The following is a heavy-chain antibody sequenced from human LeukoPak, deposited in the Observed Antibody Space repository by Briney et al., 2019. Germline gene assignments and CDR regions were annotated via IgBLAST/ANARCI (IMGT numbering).Heavy chain of an antibody. J-gene: IGHJ4*02. D-gene: IGHD3-10*01. Sequence: GGSLRLSCAASGFTFSSYVMSWVRQAPGKGLEWVSAISGSGGSTYYADSVRGRFTISRDNSKNTLYLQMNSLRAEDTAVYYCVRDGFGEFDFDYWGQGTLVTVSS. CDR3: VRDGFGEFDFDY. CDR1: GFTFSSYV. V-gene: IGHV3-23*01. CDR2: ISGSGGST.